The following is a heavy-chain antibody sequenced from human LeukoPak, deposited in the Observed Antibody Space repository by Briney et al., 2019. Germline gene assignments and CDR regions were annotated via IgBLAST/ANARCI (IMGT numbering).Heavy chain of an antibody. CDR3: ARLADSSGYYSWFDP. V-gene: IGHV5-51*01. CDR2: IYPGDSDT. D-gene: IGHD3-22*01. Sequence: GESLQISFKGSGYSFTSYWIGWVRAVPGKGLEWMGIIYPGDSDTRYSPPFQGQVTISADKSISTAYLQWSSLKASDTAMYYCARLADSSGYYSWFDPWGQGTLVTVSS. J-gene: IGHJ5*02. CDR1: GYSFTSYW.